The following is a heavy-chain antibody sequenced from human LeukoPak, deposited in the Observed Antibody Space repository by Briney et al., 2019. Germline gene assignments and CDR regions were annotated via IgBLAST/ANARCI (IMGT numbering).Heavy chain of an antibody. V-gene: IGHV3-48*03. CDR3: ATCSNGVCYISFFGY. J-gene: IGHJ4*02. CDR1: GFTFSSYE. CDR2: ISSSGSTI. D-gene: IGHD2-8*01. Sequence: PGGSLRLSCAASGFTFSSYEMNWVRQALGKGLEWVSYISSSGSTIYYADSVKGRFTISRDNAKNSLYLQMNSLRAEDTAVYYCATCSNGVCYISFFGYWGQGTLVTVSS.